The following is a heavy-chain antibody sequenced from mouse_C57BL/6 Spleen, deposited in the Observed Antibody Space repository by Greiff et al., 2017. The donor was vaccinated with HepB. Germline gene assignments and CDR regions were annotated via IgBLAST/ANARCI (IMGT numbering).Heavy chain of an antibody. CDR3: ARPTVVAGQYYFDY. J-gene: IGHJ2*01. Sequence: VQLQQSGAELVKPWASVKLSCMASGYTFTSYWMQWVKQRPGQGLEWIGVMDPSDSYTNYNQKFKGKATLTVDTSSSTAYMQLSSLTSEDSAVYYCARPTVVAGQYYFDYWGQGTTLTVSS. V-gene: IGHV1-50*01. CDR1: GYTFTSYW. D-gene: IGHD1-1*01. CDR2: MDPSDSYT.